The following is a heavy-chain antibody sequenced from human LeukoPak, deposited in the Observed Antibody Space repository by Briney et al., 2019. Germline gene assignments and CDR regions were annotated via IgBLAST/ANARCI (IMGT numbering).Heavy chain of an antibody. J-gene: IGHJ6*03. CDR1: GFTFSDYY. V-gene: IGHV3-11*04. D-gene: IGHD5-12*01. Sequence: GGSLRLSCAASGFTFSDYYMSWIRQAPGKGLEWVSYISSSGSTIYYADSVKGRFTISRDNAKNSLYLQMNSPRAEDTAVYYCARARYSGYDYYYYYMDVWGKGTTVTVSS. CDR2: ISSSGSTI. CDR3: ARARYSGYDYYYYYMDV.